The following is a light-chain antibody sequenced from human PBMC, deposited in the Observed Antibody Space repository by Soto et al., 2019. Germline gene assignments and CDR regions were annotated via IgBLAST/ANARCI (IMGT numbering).Light chain of an antibody. CDR2: YDT. Sequence: SYELTQSPSVSVAPGKTARITCGGYNAGSNRVHWYRQKPSQAPVVVIYYDTHRTAGIPERFSGSNSGNTATLTINRVEAGDEADYDCQVWDSSSDHVVFCGGTQPTVL. CDR1: NAGSNR. J-gene: IGLJ2*01. CDR3: QVWDSSSDHVV. V-gene: IGLV3-21*04.